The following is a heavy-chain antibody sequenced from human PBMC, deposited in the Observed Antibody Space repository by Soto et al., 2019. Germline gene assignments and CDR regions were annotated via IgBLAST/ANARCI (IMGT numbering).Heavy chain of an antibody. D-gene: IGHD4-17*01. CDR1: GYSFTSYW. CDR2: IYPGDSDT. Sequence: GESLKVSCKGSGYSFTSYWIGWVRQMPGKGLEWMGIIYPGDSDTRYSASFQGQVTISADKSISTAYLKWSSLKASDTAMYYCESRLYGDDTGYYFDYWGQGTLVTVSS. CDR3: ESRLYGDDTGYYFDY. V-gene: IGHV5-51*01. J-gene: IGHJ4*02.